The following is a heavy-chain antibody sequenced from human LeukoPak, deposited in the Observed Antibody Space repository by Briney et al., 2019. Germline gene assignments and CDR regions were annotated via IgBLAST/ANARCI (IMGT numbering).Heavy chain of an antibody. V-gene: IGHV3-7*01. Sequence: GGSLRLSCAASGFTFSNYYMTWVRQAPGKGLEWVATIKVDGSQKHYVDSVRGRFTISRDNAKNSLYLQMNSLRAEDTAVYYCASSWTRDDYWGQGTLVTVSS. CDR2: IKVDGSQK. J-gene: IGHJ4*02. D-gene: IGHD1-1*01. CDR3: ASSWTRDDY. CDR1: GFTFSNYY.